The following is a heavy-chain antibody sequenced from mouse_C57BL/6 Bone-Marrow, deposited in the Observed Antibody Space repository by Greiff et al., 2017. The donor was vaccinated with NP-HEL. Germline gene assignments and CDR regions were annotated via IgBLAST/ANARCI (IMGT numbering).Heavy chain of an antibody. CDR3: ARHEAKSSHYYGGYAMDY. J-gene: IGHJ4*01. V-gene: IGHV1-62-2*01. CDR1: GYTFTEYT. Sequence: VKLQQSGAELVKPGASVKLSCKASGYTFTEYTIHWVKQRSGQGLEWIGWFYPGSGSIKYNEKFKDKATLTADKSSSTVYMELSRLTSEDSAVYFCARHEAKSSHYYGGYAMDYWGQGTSVTVSS. D-gene: IGHD1-2*01. CDR2: FYPGSGSI.